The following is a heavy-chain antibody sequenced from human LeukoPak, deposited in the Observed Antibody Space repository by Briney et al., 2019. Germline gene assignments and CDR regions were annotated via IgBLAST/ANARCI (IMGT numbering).Heavy chain of an antibody. D-gene: IGHD6-13*01. J-gene: IGHJ4*02. CDR1: GGSINNFY. V-gene: IGHV4-4*07. CDR2: IYSSGSA. CDR3: ARRGSTWYDY. Sequence: PSETLSLTCTVSGGSINNFYWSWMRQPAGKGLEWIGRIYSSGSADYNPSLKSRVTMSVDTSKNQSSLKLNSVTAADTAVYYCARRGSTWYDYWGQGTLVTVSS.